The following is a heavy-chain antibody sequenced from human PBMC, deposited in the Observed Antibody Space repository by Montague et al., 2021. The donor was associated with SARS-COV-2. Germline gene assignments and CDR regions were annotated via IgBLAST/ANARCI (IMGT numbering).Heavy chain of an antibody. Sequence: TLSLTCTVSGASISSNRHFWGWIRRHPGKGLEWIVYFNKNGTTHHNPSLKSSVSLSVDTSKNQLSLNLRAATAADTYFYYCARDLRGIDVWGQGTTVIVSS. V-gene: IGHV4-31*03. D-gene: IGHD3-16*01. CDR1: GASISSNRHF. CDR3: ARDLRGIDV. J-gene: IGHJ6*02. CDR2: FNKNGTT.